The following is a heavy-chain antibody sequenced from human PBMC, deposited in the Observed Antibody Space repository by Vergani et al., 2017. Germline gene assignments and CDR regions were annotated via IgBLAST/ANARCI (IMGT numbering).Heavy chain of an antibody. J-gene: IGHJ5*02. D-gene: IGHD6-6*01. Sequence: EVQLVESGGGLVQPGGSLRLSCAASGFTFSSYWMSWVRQAPGKGLEWVANIKQDGSEKYYVDSVKGRFTISRDNAKNSLYLQMNSLRAEDTAVYYCARHGAIAAYNWFDPWGQGTLVTVSS. CDR3: ARHGAIAAYNWFDP. CDR2: IKQDGSEK. CDR1: GFTFSSYW. V-gene: IGHV3-7*03.